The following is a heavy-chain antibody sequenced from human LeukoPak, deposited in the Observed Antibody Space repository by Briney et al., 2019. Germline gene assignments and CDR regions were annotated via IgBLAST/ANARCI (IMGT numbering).Heavy chain of an antibody. J-gene: IGHJ4*02. CDR1: GFSLGTRGGG. V-gene: IGHV2-5*02. CDR3: THISTTVTTD. Sequence: SGPTLVNPTQTLTLTCTFSGFSLGTRGGGVGGVRQPPGKGLEWLSLIYWDDDKRYSPSLKSRLTITKDTSKNQVVLTMTNMGPVDTATYYCTHISTTVTTDWGQGTLVTVSS. CDR2: IYWDDDK. D-gene: IGHD4-11*01.